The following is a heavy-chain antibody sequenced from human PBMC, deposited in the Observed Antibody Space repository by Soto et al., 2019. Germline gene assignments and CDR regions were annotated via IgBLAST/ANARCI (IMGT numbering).Heavy chain of an antibody. CDR3: ARDVSPGTSSVYFDAFDI. J-gene: IGHJ3*02. CDR1: GFTFSSDW. Sequence: GGSLRLSCAASGFTFSSDWMTWVRQAPGKGLEWVANIRKDGSKTSYLGSVRGRFTISRDNAQSSLYLQMDSLRAEDTALYYCARDVSPGTSSVYFDAFDIWGQGTMVTVSS. CDR2: IRKDGSKT. V-gene: IGHV3-7*05. D-gene: IGHD6-13*01.